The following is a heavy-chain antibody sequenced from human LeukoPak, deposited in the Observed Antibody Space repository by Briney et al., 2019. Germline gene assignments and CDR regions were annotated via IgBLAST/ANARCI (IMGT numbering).Heavy chain of an antibody. CDR1: GGSISSSSYY. CDR2: IYYSGST. D-gene: IGHD5-12*01. V-gene: IGHV4-39*01. CDR3: ARKDRSGYDFERKVQGPFSSAFDI. J-gene: IGHJ3*02. Sequence: PSETLSLTCTVSGGSISSSSYYWGWIRQPPGKGLEWIGSIYYSGSTYYNPSLKSRVTISVDTSKNQFSLKLSSVTAADTAVYYCARKDRSGYDFERKVQGPFSSAFDIWGQGTMVTVSS.